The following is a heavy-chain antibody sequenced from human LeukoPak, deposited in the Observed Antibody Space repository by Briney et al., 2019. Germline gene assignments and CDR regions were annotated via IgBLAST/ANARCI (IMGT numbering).Heavy chain of an antibody. CDR2: ISSSSNYI. J-gene: IGHJ4*02. CDR3: ARAPLLKYYDSSGYFDY. CDR1: GFTFSSYS. D-gene: IGHD3-22*01. V-gene: IGHV3-21*01. Sequence: PGGSLRLSCAASGFTFSSYSMNWVRQAPGTGLEWVSSISSSSNYIYYADSVKGRFTISRDNAKNSLYLQMNSLRAEDTAVYYCARAPLLKYYDSSGYFDYWGQGTLVTVSS.